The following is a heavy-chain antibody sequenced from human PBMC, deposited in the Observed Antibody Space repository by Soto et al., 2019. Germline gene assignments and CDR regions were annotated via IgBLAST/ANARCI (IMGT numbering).Heavy chain of an antibody. CDR2: LNPNSGNT. D-gene: IGHD6-19*01. CDR3: ASARGSGGWYYFDY. J-gene: IGHJ4*02. Sequence: QVQLVQSGAEVKKPGASVKVSCKASGYTFTSYDINWVRQATGQGLEWMGWLNPNSGNTGYAQKFQGRVTMTRNTTLSTAYMELSSLRSEDTAVYYCASARGSGGWYYFDYWGQGTLVTVSS. V-gene: IGHV1-8*01. CDR1: GYTFTSYD.